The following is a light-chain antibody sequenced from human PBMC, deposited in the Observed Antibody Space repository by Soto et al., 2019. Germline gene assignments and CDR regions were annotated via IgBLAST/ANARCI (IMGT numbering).Light chain of an antibody. J-gene: IGKJ1*01. CDR1: ESVNSN. V-gene: IGKV3-15*01. CDR2: GAS. CDR3: QQYNNRPSWT. Sequence: EIVMTQSPDTLSASPGERATLSCRASESVNSNVGWYQQKPGQATRLLIYGASTRATGIPARFSGSGSGTEFTLTISSLQSEDLAIYYYQQYNNRPSWTFGQGTKVDIK.